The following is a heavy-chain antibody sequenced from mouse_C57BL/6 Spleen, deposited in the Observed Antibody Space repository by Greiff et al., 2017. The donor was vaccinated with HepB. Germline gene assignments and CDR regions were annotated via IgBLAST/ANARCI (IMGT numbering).Heavy chain of an antibody. CDR2: IDPSDSYT. CDR1: GYTFTSYW. Sequence: QVQLQQPGAELVMPGASVKLSCKASGYTFTSYWMHWVKQRPGQGLEWIGEIDPSDSYTNYNQKFKGKSTLTVDKSSSTAYMQLSSLTSEDSAVYYCARYVQDYAMDYWGQGTSVTVSS. J-gene: IGHJ4*01. V-gene: IGHV1-69*01. CDR3: ARYVQDYAMDY.